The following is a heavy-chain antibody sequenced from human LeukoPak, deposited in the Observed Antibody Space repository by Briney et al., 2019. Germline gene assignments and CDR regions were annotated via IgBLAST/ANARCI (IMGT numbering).Heavy chain of an antibody. CDR3: ARAFYSSSWYYPYYYYYYMDV. CDR1: GFTFSSYW. V-gene: IGHV3-74*01. Sequence: GGSLRLSCAASGFTFSSYWMHWVRQTPGKGLVWVSRIKSDGSTIYADSVKGRFTISRDNAKNSLYLQMNSLRAEDTAVYYCARAFYSSSWYYPYYYYYYMDVWGKGTTVTISS. J-gene: IGHJ6*03. CDR2: IKSDGST. D-gene: IGHD6-13*01.